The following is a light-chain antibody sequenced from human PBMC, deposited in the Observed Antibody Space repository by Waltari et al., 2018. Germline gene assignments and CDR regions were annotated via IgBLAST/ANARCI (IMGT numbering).Light chain of an antibody. V-gene: IGKV3-11*01. J-gene: IGKJ5*01. Sequence: DIVLTQSPATLSLFPGERATLPCRASQNVATHLAWYQQKPGQAPRLLIYDASTRAACIPARFSGSGSGTDFSLAISAFEPEDFAIYYCHQRSARDTFGQGTRLEIK. CDR3: HQRSARDT. CDR2: DAS. CDR1: QNVATH.